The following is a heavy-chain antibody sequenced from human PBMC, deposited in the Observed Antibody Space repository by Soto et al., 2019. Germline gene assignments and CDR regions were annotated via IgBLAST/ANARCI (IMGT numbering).Heavy chain of an antibody. V-gene: IGHV1-46*01. D-gene: IGHD3-10*01. Sequence: ASVKVSCKASGYTFTRNAIHWVRQAPGQRLEWIGKIDASVHTTSYAQKFQGRVTMTSDTSTSTVYMELSSVTAADTAVYYCARTPGGLWFGELPLATDPHYYYYGMDVWGQGTTVTVSS. CDR1: GYTFTRNA. CDR2: IDASVHTT. CDR3: ARTPGGLWFGELPLATDPHYYYYGMDV. J-gene: IGHJ6*02.